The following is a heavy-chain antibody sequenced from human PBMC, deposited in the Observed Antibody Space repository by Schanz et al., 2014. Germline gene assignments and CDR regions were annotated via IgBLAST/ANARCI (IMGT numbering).Heavy chain of an antibody. CDR1: GFTFSSYA. Sequence: EVQLVESGGGLVQPGGSLRLSCAAPGFTFSSYAMSWVRQAPGKGLEWVSAISGSGGSTYYADSVKGRFTISRDNSKNTLFLQMNSLRAEDTALYYCARDRRNADLDYWGQGTLVTVSS. D-gene: IGHD1-1*01. J-gene: IGHJ4*02. CDR3: ARDRRNADLDY. V-gene: IGHV3-23*04. CDR2: ISGSGGST.